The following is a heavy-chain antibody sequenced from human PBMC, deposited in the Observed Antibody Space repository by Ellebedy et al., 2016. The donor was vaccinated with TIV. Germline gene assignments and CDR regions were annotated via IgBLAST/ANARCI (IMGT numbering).Heavy chain of an antibody. Sequence: PGGSLRLSCAASGLTFSSHATSWVRQAPGKGLEWVSSITDSGGNTYNADSVNGRFTLSRDNPKDTLFLQMHSLRAEDTAIYFCARDPVGVGHPFDGWGQGTMVTVSS. CDR3: ARDPVGVGHPFDG. V-gene: IGHV3-23*01. CDR2: ITDSGGNT. D-gene: IGHD4-23*01. CDR1: GLTFSSHA. J-gene: IGHJ3*01.